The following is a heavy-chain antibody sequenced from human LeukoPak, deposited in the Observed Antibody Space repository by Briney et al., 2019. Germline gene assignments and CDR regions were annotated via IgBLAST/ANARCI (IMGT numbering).Heavy chain of an antibody. Sequence: GGSLRLSCAASGFTFSSYAMSWVRQAPGKGLEWVSAISGSGGSTYYADSVKGRSTISRDSSKNTLYLQMNSLRAEDTAVYYCAKQNCSSTSCYTRENAFDIWGQGTMVTASS. CDR3: AKQNCSSTSCYTRENAFDI. CDR1: GFTFSSYA. D-gene: IGHD2-2*02. CDR2: ISGSGGST. V-gene: IGHV3-23*01. J-gene: IGHJ3*02.